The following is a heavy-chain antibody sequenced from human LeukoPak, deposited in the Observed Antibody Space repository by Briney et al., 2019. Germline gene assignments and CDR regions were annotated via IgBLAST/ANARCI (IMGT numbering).Heavy chain of an antibody. V-gene: IGHV1-2*02. J-gene: IGHJ4*02. CDR1: GYTFTSYN. Sequence: ASVKVSCKASGYTFTSYNMHWVRQAPGQGLEWMGWINPNSGGTNYAQKFQGRVTMTRDTSISTAYMELSRLRSDDTAVYYCARAERRSSSWSQKYYWGQGTLVTVSS. CDR2: INPNSGGT. CDR3: ARAERRSSSWSQKYY. D-gene: IGHD6-13*01.